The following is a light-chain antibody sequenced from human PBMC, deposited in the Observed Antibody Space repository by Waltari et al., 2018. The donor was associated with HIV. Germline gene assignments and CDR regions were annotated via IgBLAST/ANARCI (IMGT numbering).Light chain of an antibody. J-gene: IGLJ3*02. CDR1: SSNIGSNY. CDR3: ATWDDSLSGPV. V-gene: IGLV1-47*01. CDR2: RSN. Sequence: QSVLTQPPSASGTPGQRVAISCSGSSSNIGSNYEYWYQQLPGTAPKVLIYRSNQRPSGVPDRFSGSKSGTSASLAISALRSEDEADYYCATWDDSLSGPVFGGGTKLTVL.